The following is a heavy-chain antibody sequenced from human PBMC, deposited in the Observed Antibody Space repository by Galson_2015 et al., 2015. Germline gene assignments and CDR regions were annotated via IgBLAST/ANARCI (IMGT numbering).Heavy chain of an antibody. CDR1: GFTVSSNY. V-gene: IGHV3-66*02. CDR2: IYSGGST. Sequence: SLRLSCAASGFTVSSNYMSWVRQAPGKGLEWVSVIYSGGSTYYADSVKGRFTISRDNSKNTLYLQMNSLRAEDTAVYYCARDLLGPTDWYFDLWGRGTLVTVSS. CDR3: ARDLLGPTDWYFDL. D-gene: IGHD1-1*01. J-gene: IGHJ2*01.